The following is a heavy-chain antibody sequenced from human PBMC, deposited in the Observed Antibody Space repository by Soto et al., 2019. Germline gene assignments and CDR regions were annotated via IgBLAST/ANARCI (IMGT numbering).Heavy chain of an antibody. V-gene: IGHV3-11*04. CDR2: ISGNGRII. J-gene: IGHJ4*02. CDR3: VKGEYYYDSSGYYPFDY. CDR1: GFIFSDYY. D-gene: IGHD3-22*01. Sequence: PGGSLRLSCATSGFIFSDYYMHWIRQAPGKGLEWISYISGNGRIIQYADSAKGRFTISRDNSKNTVYLQMSSLRVEDTAVYYCVKGEYYYDSSGYYPFDYWGQGTLVTVSS.